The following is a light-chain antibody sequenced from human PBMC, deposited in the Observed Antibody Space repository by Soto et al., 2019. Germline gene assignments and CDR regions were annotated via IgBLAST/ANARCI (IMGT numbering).Light chain of an antibody. J-gene: IGKJ5*01. CDR3: QQYGSSPRIT. CDR2: GAS. CDR1: QSVSSSY. Sequence: DIVLAQSPGTLSLSPGERATLSCRASQSVSSSYLAWYQQKPGQAPRLLIYGASSRATGIPDRFSGSGSGTDFTLTISRLEPEDFAVYYCQQYGSSPRITFGQGTRLESK. V-gene: IGKV3-20*01.